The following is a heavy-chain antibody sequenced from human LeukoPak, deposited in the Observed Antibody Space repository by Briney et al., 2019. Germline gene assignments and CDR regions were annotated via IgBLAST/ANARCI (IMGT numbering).Heavy chain of an antibody. D-gene: IGHD6-13*01. Sequence: HPGGSLRLSCAASGFIFSNYGIHWVRQAPGKGLEWVTVISYDGSIEYYADSVKGRFTFSRDNSKNTLYLQMNSLRPEDTAVYYCAKGGGIGFHPFDPWGQGTLVTVSS. J-gene: IGHJ5*02. V-gene: IGHV3-30*18. CDR3: AKGGGIGFHPFDP. CDR2: ISYDGSIE. CDR1: GFIFSNYG.